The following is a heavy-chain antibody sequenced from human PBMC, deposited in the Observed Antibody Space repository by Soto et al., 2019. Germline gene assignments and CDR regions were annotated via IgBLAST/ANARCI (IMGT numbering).Heavy chain of an antibody. V-gene: IGHV3-43*01. CDR2: ISWDGGST. CDR3: AKGLGWELLSSSPYYYYYGMDV. J-gene: IGHJ6*02. Sequence: GGSLRLSCAASGFTFDDYTMHWVRQAPGKGLEWVSLISWDGGSTYYADSVKGRFTISRDNSKNSLYLQMNSLRTEDTALYYCAKGLGWELLSSSPYYYYYGMDVWGQGTTVTVSS. CDR1: GFTFDDYT. D-gene: IGHD1-26*01.